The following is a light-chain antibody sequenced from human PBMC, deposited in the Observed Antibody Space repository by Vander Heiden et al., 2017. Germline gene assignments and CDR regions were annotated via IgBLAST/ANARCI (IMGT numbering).Light chain of an antibody. CDR3: CSYAGTSTPYV. CDR2: EVL. V-gene: IGLV2-23*02. CDR1: SSHVGSYNL. J-gene: IGLJ1*01. Sequence: SLTQPAPVSASPGQSNTISCTGTSSHVGSYNLVSWYQQRPGKAPKLMIFEVLKRPSGVSARFSGSKSGNTASLTISGLQAEDEADYYCCSYAGTSTPYVFGTGTKVTVL.